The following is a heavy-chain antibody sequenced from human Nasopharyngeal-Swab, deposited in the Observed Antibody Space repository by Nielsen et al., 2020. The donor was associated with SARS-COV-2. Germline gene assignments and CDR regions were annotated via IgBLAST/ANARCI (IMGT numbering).Heavy chain of an antibody. CDR3: AKGVRYFDFLPPNTYYYYGLDL. D-gene: IGHD3-9*01. J-gene: IGHJ6*02. Sequence: WVGQAPGQGLEWMGGIIPIFGTTDYAQKFQGTVTITADESTSTVHMELNSLRFEDTAVYYCAKGVRYFDFLPPNTYYYYGLDLWGQGTTVTVSS. V-gene: IGHV1-69*01. CDR2: IIPIFGTT.